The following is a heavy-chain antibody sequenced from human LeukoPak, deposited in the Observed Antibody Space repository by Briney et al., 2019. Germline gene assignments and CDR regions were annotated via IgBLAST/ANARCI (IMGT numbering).Heavy chain of an antibody. CDR2: ISSSGSTI. V-gene: IGHV3-48*03. CDR1: GFTFSNNW. D-gene: IGHD2-2*01. Sequence: GRSLRLSCVASGFTFSNNWMNWGRQAPRKGLGWVSYISSSGSTIYYADSVKGRFTIYRDNAKNSLYLQMNSLRAEDTAVYYCARERYCSSTSCYAALFDYWGQGTLVTVSS. J-gene: IGHJ4*02. CDR3: ARERYCSSTSCYAALFDY.